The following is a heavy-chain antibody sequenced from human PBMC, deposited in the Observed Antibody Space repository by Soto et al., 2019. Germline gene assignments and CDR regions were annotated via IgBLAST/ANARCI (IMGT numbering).Heavy chain of an antibody. CDR1: GGTFRSHV. D-gene: IGHD3-10*01. J-gene: IGHJ4*02. CDR3: ARDLEFRDGNISHLDY. V-gene: IGHV1-69*13. Sequence: SVKVSCKASGGTFRSHVFNWVRQAPGQGLEWMGGIIPIIGTPNYAQKFQGRVTITADASTNTVYLEVSSLRSQDTAVYYCARDLEFRDGNISHLDYWGQGTLVTVSS. CDR2: IIPIIGTP.